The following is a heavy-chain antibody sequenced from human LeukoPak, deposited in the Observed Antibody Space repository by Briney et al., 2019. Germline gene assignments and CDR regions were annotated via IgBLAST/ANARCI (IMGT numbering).Heavy chain of an antibody. CDR2: ILWNGGST. D-gene: IGHD3-9*01. Sequence: GGSLLLSCAASGFTFDDYGMSWVRQAPGKGLEWVSGILWNGGSTCYADSVKGRFTISRDNVKNSLYLQMNSLRAEDTAVYYCARDTVDSDILTGYYRENYFDYWGQGILVTVSS. CDR3: ARDTVDSDILTGYYRENYFDY. V-gene: IGHV3-20*04. J-gene: IGHJ4*02. CDR1: GFTFDDYG.